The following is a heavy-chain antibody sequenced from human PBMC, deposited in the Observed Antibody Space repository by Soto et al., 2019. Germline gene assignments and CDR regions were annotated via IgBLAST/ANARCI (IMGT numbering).Heavy chain of an antibody. CDR1: GYTFTGYY. CDR3: ARDWTGGGGCHGGCGSMDV. J-gene: IGHJ6*02. D-gene: IGHD2-15*01. CDR2: INPNSGGT. Sequence: ASVKVSCKASGYTFTGYYMHWVRQAPGQGLEWMGWINPNSGGTNYAQKFQGWVTMTRDTSISTAYMELSRLRSDDTAVYYCARDWTGGGGCHGGCGSMDVWGQGTTVTVSS. V-gene: IGHV1-2*04.